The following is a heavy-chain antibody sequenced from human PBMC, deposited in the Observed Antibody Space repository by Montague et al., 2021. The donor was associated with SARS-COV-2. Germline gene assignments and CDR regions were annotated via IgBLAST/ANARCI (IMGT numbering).Heavy chain of an antibody. Sequence: SLRLSCAAAGGKGRREGREGVRKKTKKKKDWISRIHYDGSSTNYADSVRGRFTISRDTAKNTLYLQMNSLRAEDTAVYYCARAYYTGLYPFDYWGQGTLVTVSS. V-gene: IGHV3-74*01. CDR2: IHYDGSST. CDR3: ARAYYTGLYPFDY. J-gene: IGHJ4*02. D-gene: IGHD2-8*02. CDR1: GGKGRREG.